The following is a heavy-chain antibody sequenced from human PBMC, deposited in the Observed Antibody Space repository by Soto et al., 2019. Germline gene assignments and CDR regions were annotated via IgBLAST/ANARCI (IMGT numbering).Heavy chain of an antibody. J-gene: IGHJ4*02. Sequence: PVGSLRLSCAASGFTFSSYSMNWVRQAPGKGLEWISYIRRHSSVIAYADSVKGRFTISRDNSKNTLYLQMNSLRAEDTAVYYCARGADTAMALGYWGQGTLVTVSS. CDR1: GFTFSSYS. CDR2: IRRHSSVI. D-gene: IGHD5-18*01. V-gene: IGHV3-48*01. CDR3: ARGADTAMALGY.